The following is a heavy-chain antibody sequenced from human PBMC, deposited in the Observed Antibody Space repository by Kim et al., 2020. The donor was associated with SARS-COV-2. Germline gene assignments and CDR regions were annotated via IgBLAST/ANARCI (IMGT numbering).Heavy chain of an antibody. CDR1: GFTFSSYS. D-gene: IGHD5-18*01. J-gene: IGHJ6*02. CDR3: ARVPPWIQQYYGMDV. Sequence: GGSLRLSCAASGFTFSSYSMNWVRQAPGKGLEWVSSISSSSSYIYYADSVKGRFTISRDNAKNSLYLQMNSLRAEDTAVYYCARVPPWIQQYYGMDVWGQGTTVTVSS. V-gene: IGHV3-21*01. CDR2: ISSSSSYI.